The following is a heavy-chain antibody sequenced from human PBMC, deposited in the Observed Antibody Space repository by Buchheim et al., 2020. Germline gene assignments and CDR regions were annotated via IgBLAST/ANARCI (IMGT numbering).Heavy chain of an antibody. J-gene: IGHJ5*02. Sequence: EVQLVESGGGLVQPGGSLRLSCAASGFTFSSYWMSWVRQAPGKGLEWVANIKQDGSEKYYVDSVKGRFTISSDNAKNSQYLQMNSLRAEDTAVYYCAREGYDFWSGYPRPNWFDPWGQGTL. V-gene: IGHV3-7*01. D-gene: IGHD3-3*01. CDR1: GFTFSSYW. CDR2: IKQDGSEK. CDR3: AREGYDFWSGYPRPNWFDP.